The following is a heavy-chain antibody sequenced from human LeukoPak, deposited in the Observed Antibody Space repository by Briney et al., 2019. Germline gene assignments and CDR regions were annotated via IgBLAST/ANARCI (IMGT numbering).Heavy chain of an antibody. J-gene: IGHJ6*03. V-gene: IGHV1-69*06. CDR1: VGTFSSYA. Sequence: SVTVSCKASVGTFSSYAMSWVRQAPGQGLEWMGRIIPIFGTANYAQKFQGRVTITADKSTSTAYMELSSLRSEDTAVYYCARGYCSGGSCHDHYYYYYMDVWGKGTTVTVSS. D-gene: IGHD2-15*01. CDR2: IIPIFGTA. CDR3: ARGYCSGGSCHDHYYYYYMDV.